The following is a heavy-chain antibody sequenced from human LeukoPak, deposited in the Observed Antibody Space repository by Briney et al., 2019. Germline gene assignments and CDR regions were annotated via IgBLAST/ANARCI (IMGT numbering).Heavy chain of an antibody. D-gene: IGHD6-13*01. V-gene: IGHV4-61*02. CDR2: IYTSGST. Sequence: SETLSLTCTVSGGSISSGSYYWGWIRQPAGKGLEWIVRIYTSGSTNYNPSLKSRVTISVDTSKNQFSRKLSSVTAADTAVYYCARDDGYSSSWSHTFDYWGQGTLVTVSS. J-gene: IGHJ4*02. CDR1: GGSISSGSYY. CDR3: ARDDGYSSSWSHTFDY.